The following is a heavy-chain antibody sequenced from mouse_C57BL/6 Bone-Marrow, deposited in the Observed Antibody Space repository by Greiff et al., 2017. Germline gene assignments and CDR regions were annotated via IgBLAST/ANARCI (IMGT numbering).Heavy chain of an antibody. J-gene: IGHJ2*01. V-gene: IGHV1-50*01. CDR3: ARGGYYPLYFDY. Sequence: VQLQQPGAELVKPGASVKLSCKASGYTFTSYWMQWVKQRPGQGLEWIGEIDPSDSYTNYNQKFKGKATLTVDTSSSTAYMQLSSLTSEDSAVYYCARGGYYPLYFDYWGQGTTLTVSS. D-gene: IGHD2-3*01. CDR2: IDPSDSYT. CDR1: GYTFTSYW.